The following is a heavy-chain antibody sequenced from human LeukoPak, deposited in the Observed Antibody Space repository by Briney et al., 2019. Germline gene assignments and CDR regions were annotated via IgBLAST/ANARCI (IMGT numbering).Heavy chain of an antibody. D-gene: IGHD5-24*01. J-gene: IGHJ6*03. CDR2: INHSGST. V-gene: IGHV4-34*01. Sequence: PSETLSLXCAVYGGSFSGYYWSWLRQPPGKGVEWVGEINHSGSTNYNPSLKSRVTISVDTSKNQFSLKLSSVTAADTAVYYCARGRLRWLQSYYYYMDVWGKGTTVTVSS. CDR3: ARGRLRWLQSYYYYMDV. CDR1: GGSFSGYY.